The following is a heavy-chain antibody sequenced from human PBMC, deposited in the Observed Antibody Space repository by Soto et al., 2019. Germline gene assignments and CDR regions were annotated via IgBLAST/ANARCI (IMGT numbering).Heavy chain of an antibody. CDR2: IYYSGST. Sequence: ETLSLTCTVSGGSISSYYWSWIRQPPGKGLEWIGYIYYSGSTNYNPSLKSRVTISVDTSKNQFSLKLSSVTAADTAVYYCARNYHGDYPLYYYYGMDVWGQGTTVTVSS. D-gene: IGHD4-17*01. J-gene: IGHJ6*02. CDR3: ARNYHGDYPLYYYYGMDV. V-gene: IGHV4-59*01. CDR1: GGSISSYY.